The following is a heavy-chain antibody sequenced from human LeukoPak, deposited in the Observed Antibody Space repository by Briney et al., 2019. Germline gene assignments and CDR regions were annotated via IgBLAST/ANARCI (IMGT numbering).Heavy chain of an antibody. D-gene: IGHD3-22*01. CDR3: ARYDSSGYYPEATLDY. CDR2: ISAYNGNT. J-gene: IGHJ4*02. CDR1: GYTFTSYD. V-gene: IGHV1-18*01. Sequence: GASVKVSCKASGYTFTSYDINWVRQAPGQGLEWMGWISAYNGNTNYAQKLQGRVTMTTDTSTSTAYMELRSLRSDDTAVYYCARYDSSGYYPEATLDYWGQGTLVTVSS.